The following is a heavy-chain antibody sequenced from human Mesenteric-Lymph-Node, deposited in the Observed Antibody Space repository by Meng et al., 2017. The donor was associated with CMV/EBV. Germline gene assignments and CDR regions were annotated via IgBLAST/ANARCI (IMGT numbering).Heavy chain of an antibody. V-gene: IGHV4-61*01. CDR3: ARIAYCSGGSLCYYYNDMDV. D-gene: IGHD2-15*01. CDR1: GGSVNPGSYY. J-gene: IGHJ6*02. CDR2: IYYSGDT. Sequence: GSLRLSCTVPGGSVNPGSYYWSWIRQPPGKELEWIGYIYYSGDTKYSPSLKSRVTISEDTSKSQFSLRLGSVTAADTAVYYCARIAYCSGGSLCYYYNDMDVWGRGTTVTVSS.